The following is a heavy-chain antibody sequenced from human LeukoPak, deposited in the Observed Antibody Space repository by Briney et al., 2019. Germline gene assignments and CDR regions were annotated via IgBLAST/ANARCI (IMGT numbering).Heavy chain of an antibody. D-gene: IGHD1-26*01. CDR2: INAGNGNT. V-gene: IGHV1-3*01. CDR1: GYTFTSYA. J-gene: IGHJ4*02. CDR3: ARVQIEWELLRFDY. Sequence: ASVKVSCKASGYTFTSYAMHWVRQAPGQRLEWMGWINAGNGNTKYSQKFQGRVTITRDTSASTAYMELSSLRSDDTAVYYCARVQIEWELLRFDYWGQGTLVTVSS.